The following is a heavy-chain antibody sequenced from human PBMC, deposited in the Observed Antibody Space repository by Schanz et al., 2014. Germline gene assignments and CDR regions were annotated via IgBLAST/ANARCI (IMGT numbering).Heavy chain of an antibody. J-gene: IGHJ4*02. Sequence: QVQLVQSGGEVKKPGASATVSCKASGYTFTSYGITWVRQAPGQGLEWMGWISAYNGHTTYAQKFQGRLTVTRDTSTSTVNMELSSLRSEDTAVYYCARGGFFDSTSFDSWGQGTLVTVSS. D-gene: IGHD2-2*01. V-gene: IGHV1-18*01. CDR2: ISAYNGHT. CDR1: GYTFTSYG. CDR3: ARGGFFDSTSFDS.